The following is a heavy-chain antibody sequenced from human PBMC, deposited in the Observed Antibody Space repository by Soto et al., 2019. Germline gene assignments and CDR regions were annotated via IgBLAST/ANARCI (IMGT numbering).Heavy chain of an antibody. J-gene: IGHJ5*02. CDR2: IWYDGSYK. CDR3: ARDAASGSYFSWFDP. CDR1: GFTFSSYG. Sequence: QVQLVESGGGVVQPGRSLRLSCAASGFTFSSYGMHWVRQAPGKGLEWVAVIWYDGSYKYYADSVKGRFTISRDNSKNTLYLQMTSLRAEDTAVYYCARDAASGSYFSWFDPWGQGTLVTLSS. D-gene: IGHD1-26*01. V-gene: IGHV3-33*01.